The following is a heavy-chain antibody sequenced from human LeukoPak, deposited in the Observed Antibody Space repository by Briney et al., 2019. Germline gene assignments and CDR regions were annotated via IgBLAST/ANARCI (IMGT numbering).Heavy chain of an antibody. Sequence: PGGSLRLSCVVSGFISSCYDMHWVRQARGKGLEWVSYSARSGGDIHYAPSVRGRFSISRDTAENSVFLQMNNLRAEDTAVYYCARGRILGLESFFDLWGEGTLVTVSS. CDR2: SARSGGDI. D-gene: IGHD3-16*01. V-gene: IGHV3-48*03. J-gene: IGHJ4*02. CDR1: GFISSCYD. CDR3: ARGRILGLESFFDL.